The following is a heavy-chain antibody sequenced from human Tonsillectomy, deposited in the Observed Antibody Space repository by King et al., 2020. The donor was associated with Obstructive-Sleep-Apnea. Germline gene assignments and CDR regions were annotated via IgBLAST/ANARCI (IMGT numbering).Heavy chain of an antibody. J-gene: IGHJ4*02. CDR3: ARTTPSAD. CDR2: ISFDGTNT. CDR1: GFTFSNYD. D-gene: IGHD1-26*01. Sequence: VQLVESGGGVVQPGRSLRLSCAASGFTFSNYDMHWVRQAPGEGLEWVAVISFDGTNTYYADSVQGRFTISRDNSKNTLYLQVNSLRAEDTALYYCARTTPSADWGQGTLVTVSS. V-gene: IGHV3-30*04.